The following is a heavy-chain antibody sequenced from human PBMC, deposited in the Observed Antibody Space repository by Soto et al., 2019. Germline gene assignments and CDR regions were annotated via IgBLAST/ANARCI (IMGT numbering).Heavy chain of an antibody. CDR1: GDSIISIYH. CDR2: IYHSGTT. D-gene: IGHD2-21*01. V-gene: IGHV4-38-2*01. J-gene: IGHJ5*02. Sequence: SETLSLTCAVFGDSIISIYHWAWIRQPPGKGLEWVASIYHSGTTYYNPSLTSRVTISLDHSRNQFSLRLNSVTAADTAVYFCASSKYDVVAGSVWFDPWGQGTLVTVSS. CDR3: ASSKYDVVAGSVWFDP.